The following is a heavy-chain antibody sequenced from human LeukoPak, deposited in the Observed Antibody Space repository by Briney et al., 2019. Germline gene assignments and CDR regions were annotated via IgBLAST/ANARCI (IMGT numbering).Heavy chain of an antibody. V-gene: IGHV3-23*01. J-gene: IGHJ4*02. Sequence: PGGSLRLSCAASGFTFSSYAMGWVRQAPGKGLEWVSGITASGGSTYYADSVKGRFTISRDNSKNTLYLQMNSLRADDTGVYYCARDLIVGATEGLDFWGQGTLVTVSS. CDR3: ARDLIVGATEGLDF. CDR2: ITASGGST. CDR1: GFTFSSYA. D-gene: IGHD1-26*01.